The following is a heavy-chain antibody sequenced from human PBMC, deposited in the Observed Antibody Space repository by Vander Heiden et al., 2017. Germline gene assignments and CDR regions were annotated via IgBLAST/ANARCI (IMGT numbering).Heavy chain of an antibody. CDR1: GFSFEDYA. D-gene: IGHD1-26*01. CDR3: VKDVGAAGSSFDV. V-gene: IGHV3-9*01. CDR2: ISWNAGKV. J-gene: IGHJ3*01. Sequence: EVQLVESGGGLVQPGRSLRLSCAASGFSFEDYAMQWVRQAPGKGLEWVAGISWNAGKVHYADSVKGRFTISRDNAKKSLCLQMNSLRAEDTALFYCVKDVGAAGSSFDVWGQGTMVTVSS.